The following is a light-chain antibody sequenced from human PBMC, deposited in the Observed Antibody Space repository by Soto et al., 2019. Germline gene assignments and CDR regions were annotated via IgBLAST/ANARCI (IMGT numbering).Light chain of an antibody. CDR1: QSVSSY. CDR3: QQRSNWPAVT. V-gene: IGKV3-11*01. J-gene: IGKJ4*01. CDR2: DAS. Sequence: EIVLTQSPATLSLSPGERATLSCRASQSVSSYLAWYQQKPGQAPRLLIYDASNRATGIPARFSGSGSGTDFTLTISSLEHEDFAVYYCQQRSNWPAVTFGGETQVEIK.